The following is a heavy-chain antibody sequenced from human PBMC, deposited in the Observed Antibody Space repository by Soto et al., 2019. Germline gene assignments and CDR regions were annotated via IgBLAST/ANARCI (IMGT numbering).Heavy chain of an antibody. CDR2: ISTYNGET. CDR1: GYTFTTYG. D-gene: IGHD3-22*01. Sequence: QVRLVQSGGEVKKPGASVKVSCKASGYTFTTYGITWVRQAPGQGLEWMGWISTYNGETRHAQRLQGRVTMTRDTSTTTAYMELRSLRSDDTAVYYCVRDRDSSGTLSADWGQGTLVTVSS. J-gene: IGHJ4*02. CDR3: VRDRDSSGTLSAD. V-gene: IGHV1-18*01.